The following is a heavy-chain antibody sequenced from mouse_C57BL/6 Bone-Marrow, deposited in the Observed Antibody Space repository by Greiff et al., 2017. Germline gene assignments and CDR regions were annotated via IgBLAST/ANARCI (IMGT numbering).Heavy chain of an antibody. CDR1: GYTFTNYW. D-gene: IGHD2-4*01. Sequence: LQQPGAELVKPGASVKLSCKASGYTFTNYWMHWVKQRPGQGLEWIGMMHPNGGSPDYNEKFKSEATLSVDKSSRTAYMELSSLTSEDSAVYYCARSYDDDDYTVDYWGQGTSVTVSS. CDR3: ARSYDDDDYTVDY. V-gene: IGHV1-64*01. CDR2: MHPNGGSP. J-gene: IGHJ4*01.